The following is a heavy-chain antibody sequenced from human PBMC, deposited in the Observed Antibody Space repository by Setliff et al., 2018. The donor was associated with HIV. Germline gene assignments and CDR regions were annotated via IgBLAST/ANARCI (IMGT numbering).Heavy chain of an antibody. CDR3: AHRRYLYPYYDFWSGPNSAFDI. CDR1: GFSLSTSGVG. D-gene: IGHD3-3*01. CDR2: IYWNDDK. J-gene: IGHJ3*02. Sequence: SGPTLVNPTQTLTLTCTFSGFSLSTSGVGVGWIRQPPGKALEWLALIYWNDDKRYSPSLKSRLTITKDTSKSQVVLTMTNMDPVDTATYYCAHRRYLYPYYDFWSGPNSAFDIWGQGTMVT. V-gene: IGHV2-5*01.